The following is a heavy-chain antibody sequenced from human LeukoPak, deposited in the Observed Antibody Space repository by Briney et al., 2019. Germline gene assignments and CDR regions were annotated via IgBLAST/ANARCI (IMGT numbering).Heavy chain of an antibody. CDR3: ATIKRGSIFGYFDF. CDR2: LFDSVRT. J-gene: IGHJ4*02. CDR1: GGSITSHY. Sequence: SETLSLTCTVSGGSITSHYWSWVRQPPGKGLEWIAYLFDSVRTKDNPSLKSRLTLSADTSKNQFSLRLNSVTAADTAVYYCATIKRGSIFGYFDFWGQGIKVTVSS. V-gene: IGHV4-59*11. D-gene: IGHD5-18*01.